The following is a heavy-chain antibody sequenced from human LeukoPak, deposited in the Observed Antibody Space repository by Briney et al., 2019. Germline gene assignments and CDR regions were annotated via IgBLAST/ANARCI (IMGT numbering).Heavy chain of an antibody. D-gene: IGHD4-17*01. J-gene: IGHJ4*02. Sequence: GGALRLSCAASGFNFNGYTMSWVRQAPGKGLEWVSSITSTSNYIYYADSLRGRFTISRDNAKNSLYLRMNSLRAEDTAVYYCARDSHYDYGDYIFDYWGQGTLVTVSS. CDR2: ITSTSNYI. CDR1: GFNFNGYT. CDR3: ARDSHYDYGDYIFDY. V-gene: IGHV3-21*01.